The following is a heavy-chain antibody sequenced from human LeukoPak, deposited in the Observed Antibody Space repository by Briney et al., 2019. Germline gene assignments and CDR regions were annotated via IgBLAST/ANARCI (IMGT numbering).Heavy chain of an antibody. CDR3: ATSDSGSYQPPAY. D-gene: IGHD1-26*01. Sequence: GESLKISCKGSGYSFINYWIGWVRQMPGKGLEWMGIIYPGDSDTRYSPSFRGQVTISADKSISTAFLQWSSLKASDTAMHYCATSDSGSYQPPAYWGQGSLVTVSS. CDR1: GYSFINYW. J-gene: IGHJ4*02. V-gene: IGHV5-51*01. CDR2: IYPGDSDT.